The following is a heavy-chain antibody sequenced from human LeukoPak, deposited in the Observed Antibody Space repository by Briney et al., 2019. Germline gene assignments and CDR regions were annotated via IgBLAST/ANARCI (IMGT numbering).Heavy chain of an antibody. D-gene: IGHD5-18*01. Sequence: KTGGSLRLSCAASGFTFGIYSMNWVRQAPGKGLEWISYISSSLTTIYYADSVRGRFTISRDNAKNSLYLQMNSLRAEDTAVYYCARDGDTAMVAYWGQGTLVTVSS. CDR1: GFTFGIYS. V-gene: IGHV3-48*01. CDR3: ARDGDTAMVAY. CDR2: ISSSLTTI. J-gene: IGHJ4*02.